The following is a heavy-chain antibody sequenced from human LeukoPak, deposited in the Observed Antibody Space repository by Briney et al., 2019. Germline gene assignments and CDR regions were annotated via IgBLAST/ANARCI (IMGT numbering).Heavy chain of an antibody. CDR3: ARRVDYYGSGSYYFDY. V-gene: IGHV4-59*10. Sequence: SETLSLTCAVYGGSFSGYYWSWIRQPAGKGLEWIGRIFSSGSTNYNPSLKSRVTMSVDTSKNQFSLRLSSVTAADTAVYYCARRVDYYGSGSYYFDYWGQGTLVTVSS. J-gene: IGHJ4*02. CDR2: IFSSGST. CDR1: GGSFSGYY. D-gene: IGHD3-10*01.